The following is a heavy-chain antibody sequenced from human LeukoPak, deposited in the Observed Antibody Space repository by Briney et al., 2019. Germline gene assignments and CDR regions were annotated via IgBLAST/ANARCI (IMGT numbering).Heavy chain of an antibody. CDR3: ARGLKREEVEGWFDP. Sequence: GGSLRLSCAASGFTFSHYSMNWVRQAPGKGLEWVSSISSSSSYIYYADSVKGRFTISRDNAKNSLYLQMNSLRAEDTAVYYCARGLKREEVEGWFDPWGQGTLVTVSS. J-gene: IGHJ5*02. D-gene: IGHD2-2*01. CDR2: ISSSSSYI. V-gene: IGHV3-21*01. CDR1: GFTFSHYS.